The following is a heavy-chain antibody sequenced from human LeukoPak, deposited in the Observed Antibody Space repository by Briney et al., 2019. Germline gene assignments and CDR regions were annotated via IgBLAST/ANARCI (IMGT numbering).Heavy chain of an antibody. J-gene: IGHJ4*02. V-gene: IGHV3-53*01. Sequence: GGSLRLSCAASGFTVSSNYMSWVRQAPGKGLEWVSVIYSGGSTYYADSVKGRFTISRDNSKNTLYLQMNSLRAEDTAVYYCASQTTVKYYFDYWGQGTLVTVSS. CDR2: IYSGGST. CDR1: GFTVSSNY. CDR3: ASQTTVKYYFDY. D-gene: IGHD4-17*01.